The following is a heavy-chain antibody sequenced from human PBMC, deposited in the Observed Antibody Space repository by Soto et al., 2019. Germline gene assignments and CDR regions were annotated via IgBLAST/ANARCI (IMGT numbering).Heavy chain of an antibody. CDR3: ARRNTYYYDSSGYPFDWFDP. CDR1: VGTMGSCLFY. CDR2: IYYSGST. Sequence: CHTGSAAVGTMGSCLFYRRRIHQTPGKGLEWIGSIYYSGSTYYNPSLKSRVTISVDTSKNQFSLKLSSVTAADTAVYYCARRNTYYYDSSGYPFDWFDPWGQG. D-gene: IGHD3-22*01. V-gene: IGHV4-39*01. J-gene: IGHJ5*02.